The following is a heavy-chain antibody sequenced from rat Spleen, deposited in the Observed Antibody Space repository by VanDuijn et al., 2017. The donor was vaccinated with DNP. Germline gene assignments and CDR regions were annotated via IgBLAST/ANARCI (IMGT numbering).Heavy chain of an antibody. D-gene: IGHD1-3*01. CDR1: GFSLTNYG. V-gene: IGHV2S12*01. CDR2: ISSGGNT. CDR3: ASTLVNYGTYGYYAMDA. J-gene: IGHJ4*01. Sequence: QVQLKESGPGLVQPSQTLSLTCTVSGFSLTNYGVSWVRQPPGKGLEWIAAISSGGNTYSNSPLKSRLSISRDTSKSQVFLKMNSLQTEDTATYYCASTLVNYGTYGYYAMDAWGQGTSVTVSS.